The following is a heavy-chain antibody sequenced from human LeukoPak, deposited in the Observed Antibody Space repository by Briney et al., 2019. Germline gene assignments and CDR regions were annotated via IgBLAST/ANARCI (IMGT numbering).Heavy chain of an antibody. D-gene: IGHD4-17*01. J-gene: IGHJ4*02. CDR3: ARAWGDGDYSHYFDY. V-gene: IGHV3-21*01. Sequence: PGRSLRLSCAASGFTFSSYGMHWVRQAPGKGLEWVSSISSSSSYIYYADSVKGRFTISRDNAKNSLYLQMNSLRAEDTAVYYCARAWGDGDYSHYFDYWGQGTLVTVSS. CDR2: ISSSSSYI. CDR1: GFTFSSYG.